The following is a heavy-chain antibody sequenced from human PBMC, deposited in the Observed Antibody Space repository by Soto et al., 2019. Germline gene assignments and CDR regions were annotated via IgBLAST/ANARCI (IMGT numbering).Heavy chain of an antibody. CDR2: INPTSGGT. D-gene: IGHD4-17*01. CDR1: GYTFAAYY. CDR3: ARDPDYGDYLGYFFDT. J-gene: IGHJ4*02. V-gene: IGHV1-2*02. Sequence: ASVKVSCKTSGYTFAAYYIHWIRQAPGQGLEWMGWINPTSGGTVYAQNFQDRVTMTRDTSISTAYMELRRLNSDDTAVYYCARDPDYGDYLGYFFDTWGQETRVTFSS.